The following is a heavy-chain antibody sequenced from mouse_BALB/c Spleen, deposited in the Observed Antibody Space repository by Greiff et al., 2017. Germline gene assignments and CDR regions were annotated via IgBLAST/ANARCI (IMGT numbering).Heavy chain of an antibody. D-gene: IGHD1-1*01. V-gene: IGHV1-63*02. Sequence: QVQLKQSGAELVRPGTSVKMSCKAAGYTFTNYWIGWVKQRPGHGLEWIGDINPGGGYTNYNEKFKGKATLTPDTSSNTAYMQLSSLTSEDSAIYYCARDGYYGSRIAYWGQGTLVTVSA. CDR1: GYTFTNYW. CDR2: INPGGGYT. J-gene: IGHJ3*01. CDR3: ARDGYYGSRIAY.